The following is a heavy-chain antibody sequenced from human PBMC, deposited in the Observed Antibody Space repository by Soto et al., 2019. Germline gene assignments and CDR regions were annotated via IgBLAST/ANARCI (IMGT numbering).Heavy chain of an antibody. Sequence: QVQLVQSGAEEKKPGASVKVSCKAPGYTFTSYAMHWVRQAPGQRLEWMGWINAGNGNTKYSQKFQGRVTITRDTSAITAYMELSSLKSEDTAVYYCARGTVVTHFDCWGQGTLVTVSS. CDR1: GYTFTSYA. CDR3: ARGTVVTHFDC. V-gene: IGHV1-3*05. CDR2: INAGNGNT. J-gene: IGHJ4*02. D-gene: IGHD2-15*01.